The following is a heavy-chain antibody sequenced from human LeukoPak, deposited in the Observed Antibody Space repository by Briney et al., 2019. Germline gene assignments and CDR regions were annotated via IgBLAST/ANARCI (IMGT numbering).Heavy chain of an antibody. V-gene: IGHV3-43*02. J-gene: IGHJ4*02. CDR2: ISGDGVTT. CDR3: AKGNNTISFNFGY. D-gene: IGHD2-2*01. Sequence: PGGSLRLSCAASGFNFHDFAMHWVRQVPGQGPDWVSLISGDGVTTYYSDSVKDRFTISRDNNKNLLFLQMNSLRVEDSAIYYCAKGNNTISFNFGYWGRGSLVTVSS. CDR1: GFNFHDFA.